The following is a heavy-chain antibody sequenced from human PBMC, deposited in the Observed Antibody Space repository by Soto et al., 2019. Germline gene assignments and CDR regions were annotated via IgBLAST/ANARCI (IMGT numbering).Heavy chain of an antibody. J-gene: IGHJ3*02. V-gene: IGHV1-3*01. CDR3: ASVNEHDAFDI. CDR2: INVGNGNT. Sequence: ASVKVSCKASGYTLTSYAMHWVRQAPGQRLECMGWINVGNGNTKYSQKFQGRVTITRDTSASTAYMELSSLRSEDTAVYYCASVNEHDAFDIWGQGTMVTVSS. CDR1: GYTLTSYA.